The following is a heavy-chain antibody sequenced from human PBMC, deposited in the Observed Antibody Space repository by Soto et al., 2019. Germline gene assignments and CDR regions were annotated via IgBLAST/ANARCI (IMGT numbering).Heavy chain of an antibody. CDR2: IIPIFGTA. CDR3: ARVPDYDILTGFDP. Sequence: ASVKVSCKASGGTFSSYAISWVRQAPGQGLEWMGGIIPIFGTANYAQKFQGRVTITADESTSTAYMELSSLRSEGTAVYYCARVPDYDILTGFDPWGQGTLVTVSS. J-gene: IGHJ5*02. V-gene: IGHV1-69*13. D-gene: IGHD3-9*01. CDR1: GGTFSSYA.